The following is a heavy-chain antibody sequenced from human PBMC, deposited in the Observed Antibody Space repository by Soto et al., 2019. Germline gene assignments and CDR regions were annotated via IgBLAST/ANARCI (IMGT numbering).Heavy chain of an antibody. CDR2: IYPGDHET. J-gene: IGHJ4*02. Sequence: GESLKIFCQCSGYTFSNFWSGWVRQLPGKVLEWMGIIYPGDHETRYSPSFHGNVTISADKSINTAYLQWNSLEASDTAFYFCARSPRSSPYFDYWGQGALVTVS. CDR3: ARSPRSSPYFDY. CDR1: GYTFSNFW. V-gene: IGHV5-51*01. D-gene: IGHD6-13*01.